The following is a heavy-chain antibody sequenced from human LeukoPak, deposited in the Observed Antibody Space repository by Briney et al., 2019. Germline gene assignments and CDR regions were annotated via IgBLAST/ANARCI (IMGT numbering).Heavy chain of an antibody. CDR3: VHIGGYYLPSY. CDR2: IRSKAYGGTT. D-gene: IGHD3-3*01. V-gene: IGHV3-49*03. J-gene: IGHJ4*02. Sequence: GGSQRLSCTASGFTFGDYAMSWFRQAPGKGLEWVGFIRSKAYGGTTEYAASVKGRFTISRDDSKSIAYLQMNSLKTEDTAVYYCVHIGGYYLPSYWGQGTLVTVSS. CDR1: GFTFGDYA.